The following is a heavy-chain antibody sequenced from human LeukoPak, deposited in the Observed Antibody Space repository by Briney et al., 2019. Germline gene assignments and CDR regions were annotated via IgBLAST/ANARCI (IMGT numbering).Heavy chain of an antibody. J-gene: IGHJ6*03. CDR3: VVVVPAAILYYYYYMDV. V-gene: IGHV4-39*01. Sequence: SEALSLTCTVSGGSISSSSYYWGWIRQPPGKGLEWIGSIYYSGSTYYNPSLKSRVTISVDTSKNQFSLKLSSVTAADTAVYYCVVVVPAAILYYYYYMDVWGKGTTVTVSS. CDR1: GGSISSSSYY. CDR2: IYYSGST. D-gene: IGHD2-2*01.